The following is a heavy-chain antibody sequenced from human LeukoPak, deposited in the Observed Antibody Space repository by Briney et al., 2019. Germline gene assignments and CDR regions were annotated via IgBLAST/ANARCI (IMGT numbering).Heavy chain of an antibody. CDR2: IYSSGDA. V-gene: IGHV3-53*01. CDR3: ATGYYFGSGSYGYLDY. Sequence: PGGSLRLSCAASGFTVSSKYMSWVRQTPGKGLQWVALIYSSGDAYTPDSVKGRFTISRDDSENTPYLQMDSLRAEDTAVYYCATGYYFGSGSYGYLDYWGQGTLVTVSS. D-gene: IGHD3-10*01. CDR1: GFTVSSKY. J-gene: IGHJ4*02.